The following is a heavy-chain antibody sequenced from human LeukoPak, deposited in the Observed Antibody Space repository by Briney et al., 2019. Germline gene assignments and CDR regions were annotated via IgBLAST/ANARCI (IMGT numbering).Heavy chain of an antibody. V-gene: IGHV3-74*01. J-gene: IGHJ4*02. CDR2: INGDGSST. D-gene: IGHD3-16*01. CDR3: ARGRYYLDY. Sequence: GGSLRLSCAASGFTFRSYCMLWVRQAPGKGLVWVSRINGDGSSTSYADSLKGRFTISRNNAKNTLYLQMNNLRAEDTAVYYCARGRYYLDYWGQGTLVSVSS. CDR1: GFTFRSYC.